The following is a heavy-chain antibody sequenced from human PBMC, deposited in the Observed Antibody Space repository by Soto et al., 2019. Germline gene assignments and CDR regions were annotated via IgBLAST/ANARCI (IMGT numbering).Heavy chain of an antibody. CDR3: ATTARIPLNRFDP. V-gene: IGHV1-69-2*01. CDR2: IDPEDGET. Sequence: VKVSCKVSGFSFTADYIHWVQQAPGKGLEWVGLIDPEDGETIYAENFQGRVTISADTSTDTVYMELTSLISDDTAVYYCATTARIPLNRFDPWGQGTLVTVSS. CDR1: GFSFTADY. J-gene: IGHJ5*02. D-gene: IGHD2-21*02.